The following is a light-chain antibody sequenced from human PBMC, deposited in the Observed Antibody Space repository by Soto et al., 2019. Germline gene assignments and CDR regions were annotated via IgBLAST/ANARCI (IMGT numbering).Light chain of an antibody. Sequence: QSVLTQPPSVSAAPGQKVTISCSGTTSNIVNNFVSWYQHLPGTAPKLLIYVNNKRPSGIPDRFSGSKSGSSATLGITGLQTGDEADYYCGTWDTSLSGVVFGGGTQLTVL. CDR3: GTWDTSLSGVV. V-gene: IGLV1-51*01. J-gene: IGLJ2*01. CDR1: TSNIVNNF. CDR2: VNN.